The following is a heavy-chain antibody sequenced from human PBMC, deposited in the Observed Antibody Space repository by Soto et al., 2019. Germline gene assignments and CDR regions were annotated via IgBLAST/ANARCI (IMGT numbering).Heavy chain of an antibody. J-gene: IGHJ6*02. CDR1: GFTFSDDA. V-gene: IGHV3-30-3*01. Sequence: QVQLVESGGGVVQPGVSLRFSCAASGFTFSDDAMHWVRQAPGKGLEWVAVISYDGSNKHYADSVQGRFTISRDNSKNTLYLQMNSLRAEDTAVYYCARETTYYYGSGSYPYYGLDVWGQGTTVTVSS. CDR2: ISYDGSNK. D-gene: IGHD3-10*01. CDR3: ARETTYYYGSGSYPYYGLDV.